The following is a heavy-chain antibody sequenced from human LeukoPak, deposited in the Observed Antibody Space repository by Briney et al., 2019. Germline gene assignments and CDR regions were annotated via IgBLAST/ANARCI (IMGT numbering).Heavy chain of an antibody. CDR2: INHSGST. CDR3: ARHISIIRIDY. J-gene: IGHJ4*02. CDR1: GGSFSGYY. D-gene: IGHD3-22*01. Sequence: SETLSLTCAVYGGSFSGYYWSWIRQPPGKGLEWIGEINHSGSTNYNPSLKSRVTISVDTSKNQFSLNLSSVTAADTAVYYCARHISIIRIDYWGQGNLVTVSS. V-gene: IGHV4-34*01.